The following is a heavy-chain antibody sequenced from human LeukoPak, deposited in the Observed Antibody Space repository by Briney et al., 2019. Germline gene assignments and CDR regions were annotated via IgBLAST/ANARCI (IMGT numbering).Heavy chain of an antibody. J-gene: IGHJ4*02. CDR1: GFTFSSYG. Sequence: GGPLRLSCAASGFTFSSYGMHWVRQAPGKGLEWVAVISYDGSNKYYADSVKGRFTISRDNSKNTLYLQMNSLRAEDTAVYYCAKASSPYGSGSYTSFDYWGQGTLVTVSS. D-gene: IGHD3-10*01. CDR3: AKASSPYGSGSYTSFDY. CDR2: ISYDGSNK. V-gene: IGHV3-30*18.